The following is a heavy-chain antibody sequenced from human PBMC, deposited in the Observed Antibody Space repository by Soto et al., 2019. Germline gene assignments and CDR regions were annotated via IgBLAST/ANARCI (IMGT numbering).Heavy chain of an antibody. CDR2: ISYDRSNK. J-gene: IGHJ6*02. Sequence: GGSLRLSCAASGLTFSSCAMHWVRQAPGKGLEWVAVISYDRSNKYYADSVKGRFTISRDNSKNTLYLQMNSLRAEDTAVYYCASALGGAAAGYYHYYGMDVWGQGTTVRVSS. CDR3: ASALGGAAAGYYHYYGMDV. CDR1: GLTFSSCA. V-gene: IGHV3-30-3*01. D-gene: IGHD6-13*01.